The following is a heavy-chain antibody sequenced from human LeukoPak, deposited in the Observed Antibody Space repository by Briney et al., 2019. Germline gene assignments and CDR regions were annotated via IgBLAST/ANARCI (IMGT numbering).Heavy chain of an antibody. CDR3: ARGVAAGYDY. D-gene: IGHD6-13*01. J-gene: IGHJ4*02. CDR2: MSPNSGDT. Sequence: GASVKVSCKASGYTFTSYHINWVRQATGQGREWMGWMSPNSGDTGFAQKFQGRVTMTRNTSITTAYMELSSLRSDDTAIYYCARGVAAGYDYWGQGTLVTVSS. V-gene: IGHV1-8*01. CDR1: GYTFTSYH.